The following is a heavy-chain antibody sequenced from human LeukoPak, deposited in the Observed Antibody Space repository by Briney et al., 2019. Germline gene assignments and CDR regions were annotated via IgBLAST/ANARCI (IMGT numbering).Heavy chain of an antibody. CDR2: IYYSGST. V-gene: IGHV4-59*08. CDR3: ARSSYYYYSFDC. CDR1: GGSISSYY. J-gene: IGHJ4*02. Sequence: PSETLSLTCTVSGGSISSYYWHWIRQPPGKGLEWIGYIYYSGSTDYNPSLKSRVTISVDTSKNQFSLYLSSVTAADTAHYYCARSSYYYYSFDCWGQGTLVTVSS. D-gene: IGHD3-22*01.